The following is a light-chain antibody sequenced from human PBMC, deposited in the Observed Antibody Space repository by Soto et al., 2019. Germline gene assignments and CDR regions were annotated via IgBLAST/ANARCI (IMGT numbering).Light chain of an antibody. Sequence: PGERATLSCRASPSVANFVAWYQQKPGQAPRLLIYGAFNRATGIPARFSGSGSGTEFTLTISSLQSEDVAVYYCQQRSQWPPMTFGQGTRLEIK. J-gene: IGKJ5*01. CDR3: QQRSQWPPMT. CDR2: GAF. CDR1: PSVANF. V-gene: IGKV3-11*01.